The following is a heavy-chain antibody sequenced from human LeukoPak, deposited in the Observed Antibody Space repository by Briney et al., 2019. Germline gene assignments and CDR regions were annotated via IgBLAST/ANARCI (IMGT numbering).Heavy chain of an antibody. J-gene: IGHJ3*01. CDR2: ISSSKTHI. CDR1: GFTFSSYS. CDR3: ARDGTVTATAAFDL. V-gene: IGHV3-21*01. D-gene: IGHD2-21*02. Sequence: GGSLRLSCAASGFTFSSYSMNWARQAPGKGLEWVSSISSSKTHIYHADSVRGRFTISRDNAKNSLYLQMNSLRAEDTAVYYCARDGTVTATAAFDLWGQGTMVTVSS.